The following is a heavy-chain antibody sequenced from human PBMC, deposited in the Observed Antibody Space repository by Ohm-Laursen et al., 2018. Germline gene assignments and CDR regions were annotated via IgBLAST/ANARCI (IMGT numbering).Heavy chain of an antibody. J-gene: IGHJ4*02. V-gene: IGHV1-46*03. D-gene: IGHD1-26*01. CDR1: GYTFTSYY. Sequence: ASVKVSCKESGYTFTSYYMHWVRQAPGQGLEWMGIINPSGGSTSYAQKFQGRVTMTEDTSTDTAYMELSSLRSEDTVVYYCAFSGSYFFDYWGQGTLVTVSS. CDR2: INPSGGST. CDR3: AFSGSYFFDY.